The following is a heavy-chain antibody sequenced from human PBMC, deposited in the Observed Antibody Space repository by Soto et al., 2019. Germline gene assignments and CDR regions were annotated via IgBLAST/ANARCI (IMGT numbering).Heavy chain of an antibody. Sequence: QVQLVQSGAEVKKPGSSVKVSCKASADTFNSYSLSWLRQAPGQRLEWMGGITPVFGTADYAQSFEDRLTITEDDYTSTVYMELSSLRSDDTAVYYCARSLEGTTVTNWFDPWGQGALVTVSS. CDR3: ARSLEGTTVTNWFDP. CDR1: ADTFNSYS. J-gene: IGHJ5*02. CDR2: ITPVFGTA. V-gene: IGHV1-69*01. D-gene: IGHD4-17*01.